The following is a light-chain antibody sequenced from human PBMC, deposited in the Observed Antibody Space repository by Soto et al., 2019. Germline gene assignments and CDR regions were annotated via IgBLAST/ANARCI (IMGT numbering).Light chain of an antibody. CDR3: QQYYHWRT. V-gene: IGKV3-15*01. CDR1: QDIGTK. CDR2: DVS. J-gene: IGKJ1*01. Sequence: EIVMTQSPAIVSVSPGERGTLSCRASQDIGTKLAWYQQKPGQAPSLLMYDVSTRASAAPARFSGSGSGSEFTLTISSLQSEDFAIYFCQQYYHWRTLGQGTKVDIK.